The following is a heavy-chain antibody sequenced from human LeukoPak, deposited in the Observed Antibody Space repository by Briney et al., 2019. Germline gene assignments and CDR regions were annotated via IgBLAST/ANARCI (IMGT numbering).Heavy chain of an antibody. V-gene: IGHV3-53*01. J-gene: IGHJ6*03. D-gene: IGHD3-10*02. CDR2: IHKNANT. CDR1: GFSVSSNY. CDR3: ARSLRVRGVPDYMDV. Sequence: GGSLRLSCAASGFSVSSNYMTWVRQAPGPGLEWGSVIHKNANTYYADTVRGRFTISRDNSKNMLYHQMNSLRAEDAAVYYCARSLRVRGVPDYMDVWGKGTTVTVSS.